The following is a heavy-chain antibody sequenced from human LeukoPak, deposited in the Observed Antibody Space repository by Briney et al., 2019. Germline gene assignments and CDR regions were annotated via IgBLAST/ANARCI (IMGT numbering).Heavy chain of an antibody. CDR1: VFTFSDYY. CDR3: ARGRHLRYCTNGVRSPFDY. D-gene: IGHD2-8*01. J-gene: IGHJ4*02. V-gene: IGHV3-11*04. Sequence: GGSLRLSCAASVFTFSDYYISWIRPAPGRGREWGSYISFSGSPTQYAGSVKGRFTICRDNSKNTLYLQMNSLRAEDTAVYYCARGRHLRYCTNGVRSPFDYWGQGTLVTVSS. CDR2: ISFSGSPT.